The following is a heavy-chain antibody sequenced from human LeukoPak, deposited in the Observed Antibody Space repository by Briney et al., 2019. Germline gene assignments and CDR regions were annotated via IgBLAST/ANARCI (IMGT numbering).Heavy chain of an antibody. CDR3: ARDIAAAGNNWFDP. D-gene: IGHD6-13*01. J-gene: IGHJ5*02. CDR2: ISSSGSTI. V-gene: IGHV3-11*04. CDR1: GFTFSDYY. Sequence: PGGSLRLSCAASGFTFSDYYMSRIRQAPGKGLEWVSYISSSGSTIYYADSVKGRFTISRDNAKNSLYLQMNSLRAEDTAVYYCARDIAAAGNNWFDPWGQGTLVTVSS.